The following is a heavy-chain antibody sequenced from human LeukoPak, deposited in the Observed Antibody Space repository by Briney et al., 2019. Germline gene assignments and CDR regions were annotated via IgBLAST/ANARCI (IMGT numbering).Heavy chain of an antibody. Sequence: PGGSLRLSCAASGFTFSSYGMHWVRQAPGKGLEWVAVIWYDGSNKYYADSVKGRFTISRDNSKNTLYLQMNSLRAEDTAVYYCAAEGYYDSSGYTPFDYWGQGTLVTVSS. V-gene: IGHV3-33*01. CDR3: AAEGYYDSSGYTPFDY. J-gene: IGHJ4*02. D-gene: IGHD3-22*01. CDR1: GFTFSSYG. CDR2: IWYDGSNK.